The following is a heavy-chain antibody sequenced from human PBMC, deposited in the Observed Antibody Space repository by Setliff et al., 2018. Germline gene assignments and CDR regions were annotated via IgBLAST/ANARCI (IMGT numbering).Heavy chain of an antibody. Sequence: GGSLRLSCVASGFTFSSHGMTWVRLAPGKGLEWISYISTSSSTIYNADSVKGRFTISRDNANHSLYLQMNSLRAEDTAVYYCARLALTGYDSSGYYYALDYYYYMDAWGKGTTVTVSS. D-gene: IGHD3-22*01. V-gene: IGHV3-48*01. CDR2: ISTSSSTI. CDR1: GFTFSSHG. CDR3: ARLALTGYDSSGYYYALDYYYYMDA. J-gene: IGHJ6*03.